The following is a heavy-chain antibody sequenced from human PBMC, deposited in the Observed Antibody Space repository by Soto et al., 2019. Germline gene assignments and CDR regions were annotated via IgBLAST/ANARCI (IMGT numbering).Heavy chain of an antibody. CDR3: AAVRTFDWVLPTHAFDI. V-gene: IGHV1-58*02. Sequence: ASVKVSCKASGFTFASSAMQWVRQARGQRLEWIGWIVVGSGNTNYAQNFQERVTITWDMSTTTAYMKLSSLRSEDTAVYYCAAVRTFDWVLPTHAFDIWGQGAMVTVSS. D-gene: IGHD3-9*01. J-gene: IGHJ3*02. CDR2: IVVGSGNT. CDR1: GFTFASSA.